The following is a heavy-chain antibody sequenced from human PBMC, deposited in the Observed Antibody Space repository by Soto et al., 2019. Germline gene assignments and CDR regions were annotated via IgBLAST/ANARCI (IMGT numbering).Heavy chain of an antibody. Sequence: QVQLVESGGDVVQPGRSLRLSCAASGFTSSNYGMHWVRQAPGKGLEWVAIIWSDGSQKYYSDSVKGRFTISRDNSKNTLYLQMNSLRVEDTAVYYCARDAARGGGSDYSYSYDLDVWGQGTTVTVSS. J-gene: IGHJ6*02. CDR2: IWSDGSQK. CDR1: GFTSSNYG. D-gene: IGHD1-26*01. V-gene: IGHV3-33*01. CDR3: ARDAARGGGSDYSYSYDLDV.